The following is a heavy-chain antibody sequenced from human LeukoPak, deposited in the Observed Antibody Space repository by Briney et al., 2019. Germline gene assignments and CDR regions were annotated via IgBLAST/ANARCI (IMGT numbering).Heavy chain of an antibody. D-gene: IGHD1-1*01. J-gene: IGHJ4*02. CDR1: GGSFSGYY. V-gene: IGHV4-34*01. CDR3: ARIRYSENIDY. CDR2: IYYSGST. Sequence: PSETLSLTCAVHGGSFSGYYWSWIRQPPGKGLEWIGSIYYSGSTYYNPSLKSRVTISVDTSKNQFSLKLTSVTAADTAVYYCARIRYSENIDYWGQGTLVTVSS.